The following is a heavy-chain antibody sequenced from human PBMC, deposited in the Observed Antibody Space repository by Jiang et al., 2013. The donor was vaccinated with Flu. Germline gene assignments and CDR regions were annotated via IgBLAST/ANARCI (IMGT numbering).Heavy chain of an antibody. D-gene: IGHD3-16*01. Sequence: QLVESGGGLVQPGGSLRLSCEASGFTFSNHIISWVRQALGKGLEWVANMRQDGSEKFYVDSVKGRFTISRDNAKNSLYLQMNSLRDEDTAVYYCAREGDSFDYWGQGTLVTVSS. J-gene: IGHJ4*02. CDR3: AREGDSFDY. CDR2: MRQDGSEK. CDR1: GFTFSNHI. V-gene: IGHV3-7*03.